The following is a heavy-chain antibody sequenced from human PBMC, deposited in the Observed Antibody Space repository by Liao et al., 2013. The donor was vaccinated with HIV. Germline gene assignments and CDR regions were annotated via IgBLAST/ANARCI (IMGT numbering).Heavy chain of an antibody. Sequence: QLQLQESGPGLVKPSETLSLTCAVSGGSISSSSYYWGWIRQPPGKGLEWIGSIYYTGTTSYNPSLKSRVTLSVDTSQNQLSLKLNSVTAADTAVYYCIFDRYGYFDHCGQGTLVTVSS. CDR3: IFDRYGYFDH. CDR2: IYYTGTT. CDR1: GGSISSSSYY. J-gene: IGHJ4*02. V-gene: IGHV4-39*07. D-gene: IGHD3-9*01.